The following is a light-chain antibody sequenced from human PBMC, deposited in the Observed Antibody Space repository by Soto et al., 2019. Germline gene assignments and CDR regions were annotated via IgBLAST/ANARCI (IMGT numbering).Light chain of an antibody. CDR2: DAS. CDR3: QQRANWRLT. Sequence: EIVLTQSPATLSSSPGERATLSCRASQSVGSHLSWYQQKPNQAPRLLLYDASNRATGIQARFSGSGSGTDFTLTISSLEPEDLAIYYCQQRANWRLTFGGWTKCEIK. J-gene: IGKJ4*01. CDR1: QSVGSH. V-gene: IGKV3-11*01.